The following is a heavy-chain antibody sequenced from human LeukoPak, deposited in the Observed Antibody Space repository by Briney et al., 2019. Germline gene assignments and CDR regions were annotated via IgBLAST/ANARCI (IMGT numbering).Heavy chain of an antibody. J-gene: IGHJ2*01. CDR3: ARLLVFNGDYIWYFDL. CDR2: INPSGGST. CDR1: GYTFTSYY. D-gene: IGHD4-17*01. Sequence: VASVKVSCKASGYTFTSYYMHWVRQAPGQGLEWMGIINPSGGSTSYAQKFQGRVTMTRDTSTSTVYMELSSLRSEDTAVYYCARLLVFNGDYIWYFDLWGRGTLVTVSS. V-gene: IGHV1-46*01.